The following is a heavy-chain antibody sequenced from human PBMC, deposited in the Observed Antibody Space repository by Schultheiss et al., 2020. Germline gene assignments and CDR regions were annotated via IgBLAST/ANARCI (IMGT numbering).Heavy chain of an antibody. CDR1: GGSISSSNW. Sequence: SETLSLTCAVSGGSISSSNWWSWVRQPPGKGLEWIGEIYHSGSTNYNPSLKSRVTISVDKSKNQFSLKLSSVTAADTAVYYCARVPKTYYDYIWGSYRYGPGGLDYWGQGTLVTVSS. D-gene: IGHD3-16*02. J-gene: IGHJ4*02. V-gene: IGHV4-4*02. CDR3: ARVPKTYYDYIWGSYRYGPGGLDY. CDR2: IYHSGST.